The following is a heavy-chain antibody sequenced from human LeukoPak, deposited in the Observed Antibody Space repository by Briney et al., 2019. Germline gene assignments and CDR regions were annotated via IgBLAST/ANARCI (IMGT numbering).Heavy chain of an antibody. CDR3: AREGLDTAMDYYYYGMDV. V-gene: IGHV3-21*01. D-gene: IGHD5-18*01. Sequence: PGGSLRLSCAASGFTFSNAWMNWVRQAPGKGLEWVSSISSSSSYIYYADSVKGRFTISRDNAKNSLYLQMNSLRAEDTAVYYCAREGLDTAMDYYYYGMDVWGQGTTVTVSS. CDR1: GFTFSNAW. J-gene: IGHJ6*02. CDR2: ISSSSSYI.